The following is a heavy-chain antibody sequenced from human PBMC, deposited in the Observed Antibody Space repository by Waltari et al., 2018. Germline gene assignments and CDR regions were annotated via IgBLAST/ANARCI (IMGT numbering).Heavy chain of an antibody. V-gene: IGHV1-2*06. D-gene: IGHD3-22*01. CDR1: GYTFTGYA. J-gene: IGHJ4*02. CDR3: LRDSSGSHCDY. CDR2: IKPKNGDT. Sequence: LVQSGAEVKKPGASVKVSCKAYGYTFTGYAILWVRQAPGQGLEWMGRIKPKNGDTHDAQKFQGRVAMTTDTSTNTAFMELHSLRSDDTAVYYCLRDSSGSHCDYWGQGTLVTVSS.